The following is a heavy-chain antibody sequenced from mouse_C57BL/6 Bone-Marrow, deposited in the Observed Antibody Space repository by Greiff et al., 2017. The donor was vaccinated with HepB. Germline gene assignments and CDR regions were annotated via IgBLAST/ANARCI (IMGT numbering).Heavy chain of an antibody. CDR3: ARDNGGSYSY. CDR2: IYPGDGDT. CDR1: GYAFSSSW. D-gene: IGHD1-1*02. J-gene: IGHJ2*01. V-gene: IGHV1-82*01. Sequence: VQLQQSGPELVKPGASVKISCKASGYAFSSSWMNWVKQRPGKGLEWIGRIYPGDGDTNYNGKFKGKATLTADKSSSTAYMQLSSLKSEDSAVYFCARDNGGSYSYWGQGTTLTVSS.